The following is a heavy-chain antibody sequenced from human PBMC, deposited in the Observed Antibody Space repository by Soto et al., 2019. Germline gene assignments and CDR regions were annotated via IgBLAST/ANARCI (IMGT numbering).Heavy chain of an antibody. CDR1: GGSISSYY. CDR2: IYYSGST. CDR3: ARDRRWNFSRRAFDI. Sequence: TSETLSLTCTVSGGSISSYYWSWIRQPPGKGLEWIGYIYYSGSTNYNPSLKSRVTISVDTSKNQFSLKLSSVTAADTAVYYCARDRRWNFSRRAFDIWGQGTMVTVSS. J-gene: IGHJ3*02. D-gene: IGHD1-7*01. V-gene: IGHV4-59*01.